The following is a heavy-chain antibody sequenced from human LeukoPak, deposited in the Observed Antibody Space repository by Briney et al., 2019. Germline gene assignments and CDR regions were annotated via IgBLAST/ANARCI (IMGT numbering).Heavy chain of an antibody. CDR2: INTSGGNT. D-gene: IGHD3-16*01. Sequence: GGSLTLSRAASGFTFSNYAMTGVREAPEKGLEWVSSINTSGGNTYYADSVKGRFTISRDNPKNTLYLQMHSLRDDDTAVYYCASKRGGFKNWVDYWGQGTLVTVSS. V-gene: IGHV3-23*01. CDR1: GFTFSNYA. CDR3: ASKRGGFKNWVDY. J-gene: IGHJ4*02.